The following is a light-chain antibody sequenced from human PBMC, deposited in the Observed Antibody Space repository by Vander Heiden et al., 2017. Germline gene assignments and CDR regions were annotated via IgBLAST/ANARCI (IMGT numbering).Light chain of an antibody. CDR2: LGS. J-gene: IGKJ2*01. CDR1: QSLLHSNGYNY. Sequence: DVVLSPSPPSLPAPPGEPASISCRSSQSLLHSNGYNYLDWYLQKTGQSPQLLIYLGSNRASGVPDRFSGSGAGTDFTLKISRVEAEDVGVYYCMQALQTPPYTFGQGTKLEIK. V-gene: IGKV2-28*01. CDR3: MQALQTPPYT.